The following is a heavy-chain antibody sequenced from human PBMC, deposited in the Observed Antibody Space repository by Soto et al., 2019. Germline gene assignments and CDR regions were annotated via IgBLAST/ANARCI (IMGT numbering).Heavy chain of an antibody. CDR1: GFTFSSYA. J-gene: IGHJ6*02. V-gene: IGHV3-30-3*01. Sequence: GGSLRLSCAASGFTFSSYAMHWVRQAPGKGLEWVAVISYDGSNKYYADSVKGRFTISRDNSKNTLYLQMNSLRAEDTAVYYCARDSTSMVVAATYYYYYGMDVWGQGTTVTVSS. CDR2: ISYDGSNK. D-gene: IGHD2-15*01. CDR3: ARDSTSMVVAATYYYYYGMDV.